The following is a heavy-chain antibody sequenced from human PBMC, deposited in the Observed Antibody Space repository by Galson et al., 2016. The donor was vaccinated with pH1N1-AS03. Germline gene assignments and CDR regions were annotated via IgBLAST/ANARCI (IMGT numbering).Heavy chain of an antibody. V-gene: IGHV1-46*01. CDR2: VNPSAGTA. Sequence: SVQVSCKASGYIFTSHYMHWVRQAPGQGLEWVGIVNPSAGTAMYAQKFQGRVSMNRDTSTRSVYMEVTSLRSEDTAMYFCARMATDGIIIVAAPFDYWGQGTLVTVSS. CDR3: ARMATDGIIIVAAPFDY. D-gene: IGHD5-12*01. CDR1: GYIFTSHY. J-gene: IGHJ4*02.